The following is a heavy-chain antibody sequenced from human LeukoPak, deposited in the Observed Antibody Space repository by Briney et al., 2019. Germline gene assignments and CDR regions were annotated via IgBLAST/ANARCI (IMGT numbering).Heavy chain of an antibody. CDR1: GGTFSSYA. CDR3: ARVYCSSTSCYRHFDY. J-gene: IGHJ4*02. V-gene: IGHV1-69*05. CDR2: IIPIFGTA. Sequence: SVKVSCKASGGTFSSYAISWVRQAPGQGLEWMGGIIPIFGTANYAQKFQGRVTITTDESTSTAYMELSSLRSEDTAVYYCARVYCSSTSCYRHFDYWGQGTLVTVSS. D-gene: IGHD2-2*01.